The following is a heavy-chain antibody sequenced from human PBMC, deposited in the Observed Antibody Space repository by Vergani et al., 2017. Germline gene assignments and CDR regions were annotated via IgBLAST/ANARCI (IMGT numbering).Heavy chain of an antibody. CDR2: ISGSGGST. J-gene: IGHJ4*02. CDR3: AKYRPLDPFLQDY. CDR1: GFTFSSYA. V-gene: IGHV3-23*04. D-gene: IGHD1-26*01. Sequence: VQLVESGGGVVQPGRSLRLSCAASGFTFSSYAMSWVRQAPGKGLEWVSAISGSGGSTYYADSVKGRFTISRDNSKNTLYLQMNCLSAEDTAVYYCAKYRPLDPFLQDYWDQGTLVTVSS.